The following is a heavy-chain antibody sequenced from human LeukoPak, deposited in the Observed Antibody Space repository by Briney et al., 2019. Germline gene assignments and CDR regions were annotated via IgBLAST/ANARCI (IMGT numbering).Heavy chain of an antibody. CDR2: INPNSGGT. Sequence: ASVKVSCKASGYTFTGYYMHWVRQAPGQGLEWMGWINPNSGGTNYAQKFQGRVTMTRDTSISTAYMELSRLRSDDTAVYYCARPIFYSSSPENWFDPWGQGTLVTVSS. CDR3: ARPIFYSSSPENWFDP. CDR1: GYTFTGYY. D-gene: IGHD6-6*01. V-gene: IGHV1-2*02. J-gene: IGHJ5*02.